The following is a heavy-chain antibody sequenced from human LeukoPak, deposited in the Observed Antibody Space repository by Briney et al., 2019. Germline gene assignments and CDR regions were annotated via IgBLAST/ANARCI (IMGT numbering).Heavy chain of an antibody. Sequence: PGGSLRLSCAAWGFPLRSWAMGGVRQAPGKGREGVSAISGSGSSTYYADSVKGRFTISRDNSKNTLYLQTNSLRAEATAVYYCARAAEIAVAGPSDYWGQGTLVTVSS. CDR3: ARAAEIAVAGPSDY. V-gene: IGHV3-23*01. CDR2: ISGSGSST. J-gene: IGHJ4*02. CDR1: GFPLRSWA. D-gene: IGHD6-19*01.